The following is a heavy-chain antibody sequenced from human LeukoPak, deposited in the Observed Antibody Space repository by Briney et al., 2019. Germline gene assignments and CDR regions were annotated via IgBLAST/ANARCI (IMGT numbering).Heavy chain of an antibody. J-gene: IGHJ4*02. D-gene: IGHD3-16*02. CDR1: GFSLSTSGVG. CDR3: AREYYDYVWGSYRSTVGYFDY. V-gene: IGHV2-5*02. CDR2: IYWDDDR. Sequence: SGPTLVNPTQTLTLTCTFSGFSLSTSGVGVGWIRQPPGKALEWLALIYWDDDRRYSPSLKSRLTITKDTSKNQVVLTMTNMDPVDAATYYCAREYYDYVWGSYRSTVGYFDYWGQGTLVTVSS.